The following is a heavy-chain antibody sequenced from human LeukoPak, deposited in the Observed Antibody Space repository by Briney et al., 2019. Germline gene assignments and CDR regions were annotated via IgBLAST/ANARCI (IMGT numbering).Heavy chain of an antibody. D-gene: IGHD3-10*01. CDR3: ARYYRVSYYYGMDV. V-gene: IGHV1-18*01. CDR2: ISAYNGNT. Sequence: ASVKVSCKASGYTFTSYGISWVRQAPGQGLEWMGWISAYNGNTNYAQKLQGRVTMTTDTSTSTAYMELRSLRSDDTAVYYCARYYRVSYYYGMDVWGQGTTVTVSS. J-gene: IGHJ6*02. CDR1: GYTFTSYG.